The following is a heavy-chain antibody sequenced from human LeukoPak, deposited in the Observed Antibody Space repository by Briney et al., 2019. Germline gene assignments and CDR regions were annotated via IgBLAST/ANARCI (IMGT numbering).Heavy chain of an antibody. V-gene: IGHV5-10-1*01. J-gene: IGHJ3*02. D-gene: IGHD3-9*01. Sequence: GESLKISCKGSGYSFTSYWIPWVRQMPGKGLEWMGRIDPSDSYTNYSPSFQGHVTISADKSISTAYLQWSSLKASDTAIYYCARHENIFSTFDMWGQGTMVTVSS. CDR2: IDPSDSYT. CDR1: GYSFTSYW. CDR3: ARHENIFSTFDM.